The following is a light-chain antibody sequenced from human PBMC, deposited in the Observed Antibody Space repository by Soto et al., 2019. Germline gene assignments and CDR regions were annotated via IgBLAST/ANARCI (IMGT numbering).Light chain of an antibody. J-gene: IGKJ1*01. CDR2: GAS. CDR1: QSVSRSY. CDR3: QQYGSSLWT. V-gene: IGKV3-20*01. Sequence: ENVLTQSPGTLSLSPGERATLSCRASQSVSRSYLAWYQQKAGQAPRLLIYGASTRATGIPDRFSSSGSGTDFTLTITRLEPEDFAVYYCQQYGSSLWTFGRGTKVEIK.